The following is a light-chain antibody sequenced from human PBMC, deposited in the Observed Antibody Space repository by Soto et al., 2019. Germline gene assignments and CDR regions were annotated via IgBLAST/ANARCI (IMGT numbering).Light chain of an antibody. CDR3: SSYAGSNYVI. J-gene: IGLJ2*01. CDR2: EVN. CDR1: SSDVGGYNY. Sequence: QSVLTQPPSASGSPGQSVTISCTGTSSDVGGYNYVSWYQQHPGKAPKLMIYEVNKRPSGVPDRFSGSKSDNTASLTVSGLQAEDEAYYYCSSYAGSNYVIFGGGTNSPS. V-gene: IGLV2-8*01.